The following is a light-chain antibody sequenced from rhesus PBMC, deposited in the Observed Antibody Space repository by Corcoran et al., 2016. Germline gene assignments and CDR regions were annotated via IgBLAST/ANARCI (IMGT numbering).Light chain of an antibody. CDR2: QAS. V-gene: IGKV7-13*01. Sequence: DIVLTQSPSSLAVSPGQRATITCRASESISFFGMNLIPWYQQTPGQPHKLLIYQASNKDTGVPSRFSRIGSGTDFTLTSNPWEADDAANDSCLQSKSSPYSFGPGTKVEIK. CDR1: ESISFFGMNL. CDR3: LQSKSSPYS. J-gene: IGKJ2*01.